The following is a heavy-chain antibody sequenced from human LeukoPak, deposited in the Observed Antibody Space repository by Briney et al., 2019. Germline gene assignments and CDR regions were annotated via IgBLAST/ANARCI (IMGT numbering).Heavy chain of an antibody. V-gene: IGHV4-59*01. J-gene: IGHJ3*02. Sequence: SETLSLTCTVSGGSISSYYWSWIRQPPGKGLEWIGYIYYSGSTNYNPSLKSRVTISVDTSKNQFSLKLSSVTAADTAVYYCARRGVGATSAFDIWGQGTMVTVSS. CDR2: IYYSGST. CDR3: ARRGVGATSAFDI. CDR1: GGSISSYY. D-gene: IGHD1-26*01.